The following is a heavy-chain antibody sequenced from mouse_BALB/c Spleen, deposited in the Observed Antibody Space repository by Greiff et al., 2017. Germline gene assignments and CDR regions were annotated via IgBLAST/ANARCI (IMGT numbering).Heavy chain of an antibody. V-gene: IGHV1-20*02. Sequence: EVQLQQSGPELVKPGASVKISCKASGYSFTGYFMNWVMQSHGKSLEWIGRINPYNGDTFYNQKFKGKATLTVDKSSSTAHMELRSLASEDSAVYYCANYGSSYVPFAYWGQGTLVTVSA. CDR1: GYSFTGYF. CDR3: ANYGSSYVPFAY. CDR2: INPYNGDT. D-gene: IGHD1-1*01. J-gene: IGHJ3*01.